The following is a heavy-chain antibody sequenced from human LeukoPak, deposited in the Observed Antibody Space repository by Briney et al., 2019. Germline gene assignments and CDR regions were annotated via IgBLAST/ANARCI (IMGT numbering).Heavy chain of an antibody. CDR3: AKELSFGDYYDSSGYYYGAYFDY. Sequence: GGSLRLSCAASGFIFSSYAMSWVRQAPGKVLEWVSAMSGSGGSTYYADSVKGRFTISRDNSKNTLYLQMNSLRAEDTAVYYCAKELSFGDYYDSSGYYYGAYFDYWGQGTLVTVSS. J-gene: IGHJ4*02. D-gene: IGHD3-22*01. V-gene: IGHV3-23*01. CDR1: GFIFSSYA. CDR2: MSGSGGST.